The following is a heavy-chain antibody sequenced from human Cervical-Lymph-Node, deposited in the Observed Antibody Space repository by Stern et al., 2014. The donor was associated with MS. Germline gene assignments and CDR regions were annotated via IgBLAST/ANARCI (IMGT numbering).Heavy chain of an antibody. CDR2: IRDKADSYTT. V-gene: IGHV3-72*01. Sequence: EVQLEESGGDLVQPGGSLRLSCAASGFTFSDYYMDWVRQAPGKGLEWVGRIRDKADSYTTEYAASVNGRFSISRDDSRNSLYLQMSSLKTEDTAVYYCARGGLDWGQGTLVTVSS. CDR3: ARGGLD. J-gene: IGHJ4*02. CDR1: GFTFSDYY.